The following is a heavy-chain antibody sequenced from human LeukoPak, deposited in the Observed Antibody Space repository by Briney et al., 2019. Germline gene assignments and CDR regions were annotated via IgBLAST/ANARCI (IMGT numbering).Heavy chain of an antibody. CDR1: GDSISHGTYY. CDR3: AREFLASRRNRVDP. CDR2: IYTTGVT. J-gene: IGHJ5*02. V-gene: IGHV4-61*02. D-gene: IGHD6-6*01. Sequence: SQTLSLTCSVSGDSISHGTYYWSWIRQPAGQGLEWIGRIYTTGVTNYNPSLKTRVTISVDPSLNQFSLNLTSVTAADTAVYYCAREFLASRRNRVDPWGQGTLVTVSS.